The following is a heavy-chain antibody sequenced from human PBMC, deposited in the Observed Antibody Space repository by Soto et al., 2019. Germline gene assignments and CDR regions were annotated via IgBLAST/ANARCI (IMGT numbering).Heavy chain of an antibody. V-gene: IGHV6-1*01. D-gene: IGHD1-7*01. CDR1: GDSVSSNSAA. Sequence: SQTLSLTCAISGDSVSSNSAAWNWIRQSPSRGLEWLGRTYYRSRWYNDYAVSVKSRITVNPDTSKNQFSLHPNSVTPEDTAVYCYAGTTSLQWYYMDVWDKGTTVTVSS. J-gene: IGHJ6*03. CDR3: AGTTSLQWYYMDV. CDR2: TYYRSRWYN.